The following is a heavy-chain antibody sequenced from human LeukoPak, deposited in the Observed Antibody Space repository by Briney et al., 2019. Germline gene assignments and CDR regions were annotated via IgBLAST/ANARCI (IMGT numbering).Heavy chain of an antibody. CDR2: INAGDGNT. V-gene: IGHV1-3*01. D-gene: IGHD6-13*01. Sequence: GASVKVSCKTSGYTFINYAINWERQAPGQRPEWMGWINAGDGNTKYSQKFQGRVTITRDTSASTAYMELSSLRSEDTAVYYCARGPRAAADDYWGQGTLVTVSS. CDR1: GYTFINYA. CDR3: ARGPRAAADDY. J-gene: IGHJ4*02.